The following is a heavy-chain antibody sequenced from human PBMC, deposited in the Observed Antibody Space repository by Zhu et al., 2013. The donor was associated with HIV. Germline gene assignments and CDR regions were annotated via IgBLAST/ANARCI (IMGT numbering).Heavy chain of an antibody. CDR3: ARERIGCSSSSCLFRLR. V-gene: IGHV1-2*02. CDR2: INSHAGTT. CDR1: GYTFTDYY. D-gene: IGHD2-15*01. Sequence: QVQLVQSGAEVKKPGASMKLSCKASGYTFTDYYIHWVRQAPGQGLEWMGEINSHAGTTIFSQKFQDRVIMTTDSSITTVYMDVSGLESDDTAVYFCARERIGCSSSSCLFRLRWGQGTLVTVSS. J-gene: IGHJ4*02.